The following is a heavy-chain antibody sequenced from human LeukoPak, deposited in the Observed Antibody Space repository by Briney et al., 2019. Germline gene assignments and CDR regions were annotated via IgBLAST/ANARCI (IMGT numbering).Heavy chain of an antibody. J-gene: IGHJ5*02. CDR1: GGSFSGSY. CDR3: TRMRPWFDP. CDR2: INHSGST. V-gene: IGHV4-34*01. Sequence: PSETLSLTCTVYGGSFSGSYWSWIRRPPGKGLEWIGEINHSGSTNYNPFLKSRVTISVDTSKNQFSLKLSSVTAADTAVYYCTRMRPWFDPWGQGALVTVSS.